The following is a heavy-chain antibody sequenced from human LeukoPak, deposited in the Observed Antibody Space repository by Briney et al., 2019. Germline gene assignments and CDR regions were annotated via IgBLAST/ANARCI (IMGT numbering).Heavy chain of an antibody. CDR1: GFTFSYYD. J-gene: IGHJ3*02. D-gene: IGHD5-24*01. V-gene: IGHV3-21*01. CDR3: AREWPDAFDI. CDR2: ISSTTTYI. Sequence: GGSLRLSCAASGFTFSYYDFHWVRQAPGKGLQWVSSISSTTTYIYYADSLKGRFTISRDNTRNSLYLQMNSLTAGDTAVYYCAREWPDAFDIWGQGTMVTVSS.